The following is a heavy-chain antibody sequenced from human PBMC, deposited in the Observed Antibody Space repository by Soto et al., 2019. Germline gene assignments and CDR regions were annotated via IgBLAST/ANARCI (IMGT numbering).Heavy chain of an antibody. J-gene: IGHJ4*02. V-gene: IGHV3-9*01. D-gene: IGHD6-19*01. CDR3: AKAESSGWYYSLDY. Sequence: EVQLVESGGGLVQLGKSLRLSFAASGFTFDDYAMHWVRQVPGKGLEWVSGLSWNSGTIDYADSVKGRFTISRDNAKNSLHLQMNSLKPEDTAFYYCAKAESSGWYYSLDYWGQGTLVTVSS. CDR2: LSWNSGTI. CDR1: GFTFDDYA.